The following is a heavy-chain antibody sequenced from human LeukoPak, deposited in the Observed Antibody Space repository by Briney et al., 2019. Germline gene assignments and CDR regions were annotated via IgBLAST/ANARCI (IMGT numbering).Heavy chain of an antibody. Sequence: GGSLRLSCAASGFTFSSYWMSWVRQAPGKGLEWVANIKQDGREKYYVDSVKGRFTISRDNAKHSLYLQMNSLRAEDTAVYYCARDRHYYDSSGPLGGAFWGQGTLVTVSS. V-gene: IGHV3-7*01. CDR1: GFTFSSYW. CDR2: IKQDGREK. J-gene: IGHJ4*02. D-gene: IGHD3-22*01. CDR3: ARDRHYYDSSGPLGGAF.